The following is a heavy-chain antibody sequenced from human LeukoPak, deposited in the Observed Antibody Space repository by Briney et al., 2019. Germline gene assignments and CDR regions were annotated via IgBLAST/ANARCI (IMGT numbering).Heavy chain of an antibody. J-gene: IGHJ5*02. CDR2: INPNSGGT. V-gene: IGHV1-2*02. D-gene: IGHD3-10*01. Sequence: GASVKVSCKASGYTFTGYYMHWVRQAPGQGHEWMGWINPNSGGTNYAQKFQGRVTMTTDTSTSTAYMELRSLRSDDTAVYYCARDHTYYYGSGSNNWFDPWGQGTLVTVSS. CDR1: GYTFTGYY. CDR3: ARDHTYYYGSGSNNWFDP.